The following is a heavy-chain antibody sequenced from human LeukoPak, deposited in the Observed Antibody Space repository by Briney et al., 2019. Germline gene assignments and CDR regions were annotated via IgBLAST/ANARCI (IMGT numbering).Heavy chain of an antibody. CDR2: ISWNSGSV. V-gene: IGHV3-9*03. J-gene: IGHJ4*02. D-gene: IGHD1-26*01. CDR3: AKDSLVGALDY. CDR1: GFTFDDYA. Sequence: GGSLRLSCAASGFTFDDYAMHWVRQAPGKGLEWLSGISWNSGSVDYADSVKGRFTISRDNAKNSLYLQMNGLRAEDMALYYCAKDSLVGALDYWGQGTLVTVSS.